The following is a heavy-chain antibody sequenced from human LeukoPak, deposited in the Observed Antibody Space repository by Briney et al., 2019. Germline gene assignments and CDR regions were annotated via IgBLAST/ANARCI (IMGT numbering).Heavy chain of an antibody. V-gene: IGHV4-59*01. CDR2: IYYSGST. D-gene: IGHD3-22*01. J-gene: IGHJ3*01. CDR3: ARDRDYCDSSGDDAFDL. CDR1: GGSFSGYY. Sequence: SETLSLTCAVYGGSFSGYYWSWIRQPPGKGLEWIGYIYYSGSTNYNPSRKSRVTISVDTSKNQFYLKMSTVHAEDTGVYYCARDRDYCDSSGDDAFDLWGQGTMVTVSS.